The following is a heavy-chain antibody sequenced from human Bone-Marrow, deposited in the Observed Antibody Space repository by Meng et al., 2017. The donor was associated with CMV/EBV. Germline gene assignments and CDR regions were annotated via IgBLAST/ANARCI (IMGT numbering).Heavy chain of an antibody. D-gene: IGHD2-2*01. CDR2: IKQDGSEK. CDR1: RFTFSSYW. V-gene: IGHV3-7*01. CDR3: ARFLVWYQLLFDY. Sequence: GESLKISCAASRFTFSSYWMSWVRQAPGKGLEWVANIKQDGSEKYYVDSVKGRFTISRDNAKNSLYLQMNSLRAEDTAVYYCARFLVWYQLLFDYWGQGTLVTVSS. J-gene: IGHJ4*02.